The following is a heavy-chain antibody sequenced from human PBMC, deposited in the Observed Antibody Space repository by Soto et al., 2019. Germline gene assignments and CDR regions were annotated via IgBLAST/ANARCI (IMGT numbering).Heavy chain of an antibody. CDR1: GYTFTSYD. D-gene: IGHD2-2*01. J-gene: IGHJ5*02. CDR3: ARAARVVVPAAIGEHWFDP. CDR2: MNPNSGGT. V-gene: IGHV1-2*04. Sequence: ASVKVSCKASGYTFTSYDINWVRQATGQGLEWMGWMNPNSGGTNYAQKFQGWVTMTRDTSISTAYMELSRLRSDDTAVYYCARAARVVVPAAIGEHWFDPWGQGTLVTVSS.